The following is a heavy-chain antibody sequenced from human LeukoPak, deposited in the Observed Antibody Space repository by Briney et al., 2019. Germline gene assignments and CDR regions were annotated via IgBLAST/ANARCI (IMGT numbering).Heavy chain of an antibody. V-gene: IGHV1-69*04. D-gene: IGHD6-19*01. CDR1: GGTLSSYA. J-gene: IGHJ4*02. CDR3: ARADSSGWPW. Sequence: GSSVKVSCKASGGTLSSYAISWVRQAPGQGLEWMGRIIPILGIANYAQKFQGRVTITADKSTSTAYMELSSLRSEDTAVYYCARADSSGWPWWGQGTLVTVSS. CDR2: IIPILGIA.